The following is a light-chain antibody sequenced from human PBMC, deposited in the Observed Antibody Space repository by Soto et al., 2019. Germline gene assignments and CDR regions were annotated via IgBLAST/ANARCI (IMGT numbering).Light chain of an antibody. CDR2: KAS. J-gene: IGKJ1*01. Sequence: DIPMTQSPSTLSASVGDRVTISCRASQSLSSWLAWYQQKPGKAPKLLIHKASTLESGVPSRFSGSESGTEFTFTISSLQPDDFATYYCQQYKTYPWTFGQGTKVEIK. CDR1: QSLSSW. V-gene: IGKV1-5*03. CDR3: QQYKTYPWT.